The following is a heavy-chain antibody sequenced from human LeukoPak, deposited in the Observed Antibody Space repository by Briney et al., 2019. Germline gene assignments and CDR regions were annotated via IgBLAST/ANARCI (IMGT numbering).Heavy chain of an antibody. D-gene: IGHD3-22*01. CDR1: GFTFDDYA. J-gene: IGHJ4*02. Sequence: PGGSLRLSCAASGFTFDDYAMHWVRQAPGKGLEWVSGISWNSGSIGYADSVKGRFTISRDNAKNSLYLQMNSLRAEDTALYYCAKDISSYYDSSGYYFGFDYWGQGTLVTVSS. V-gene: IGHV3-9*01. CDR3: AKDISSYYDSSGYYFGFDY. CDR2: ISWNSGSI.